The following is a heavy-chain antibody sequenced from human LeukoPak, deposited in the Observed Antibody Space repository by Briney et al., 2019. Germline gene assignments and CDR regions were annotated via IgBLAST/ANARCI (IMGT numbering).Heavy chain of an antibody. CDR1: GGSFRGYY. V-gene: IGHV4-34*01. CDR3: ARGRDYGDYGGKIPQREFDY. CDR2: INHSGST. D-gene: IGHD4-17*01. J-gene: IGHJ4*02. Sequence: SETLSLTCAVYGGSFRGYYWSWIRQPPGKGLEWIGEINHSGSTNYNPSLKSRVTISVDTSKNQFSLKLSSVTAADTAVYYCARGRDYGDYGGKIPQREFDYWGQGTLVTVSS.